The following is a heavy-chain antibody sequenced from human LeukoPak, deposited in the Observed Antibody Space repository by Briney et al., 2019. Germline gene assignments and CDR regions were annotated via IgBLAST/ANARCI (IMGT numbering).Heavy chain of an antibody. CDR3: ARETNLGLLWFGGAFDI. D-gene: IGHD3-10*01. CDR2: IYYSGST. CDR1: GGSLNSGDYY. Sequence: SETLSLTCTVSGGSLNSGDYYWSWIRQPPGKGLEWIGYIYYSGSTCYNPSLKSRVSISVDTSKNQFSLKLTSVTAADTAVYYCARETNLGLLWFGGAFDIWGQGTMVTVSS. J-gene: IGHJ3*02. V-gene: IGHV4-30-4*01.